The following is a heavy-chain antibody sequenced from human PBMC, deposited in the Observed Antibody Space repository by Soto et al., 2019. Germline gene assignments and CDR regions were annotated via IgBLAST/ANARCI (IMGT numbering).Heavy chain of an antibody. J-gene: IGHJ4*02. V-gene: IGHV1-46*03. CDR3: ARGGPGDKYCSGGSCYFDY. D-gene: IGHD2-15*01. CDR2: INPSGGST. Sequence: GVSVKVSSKASGYTSTSYYMHWARHAPGQGLEWMGIINPSGGSTSYAQKFQGRVTMTRDTSTSTVYMELSSLRSEDTAVYYCARGGPGDKYCSGGSCYFDYWGQGTLVTVSS. CDR1: GYTSTSYY.